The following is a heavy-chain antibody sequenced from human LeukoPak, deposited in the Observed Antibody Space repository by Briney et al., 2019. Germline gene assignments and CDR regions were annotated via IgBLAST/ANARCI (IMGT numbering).Heavy chain of an antibody. D-gene: IGHD5-18*01. J-gene: IGHJ2*01. Sequence: PGGSLRLSCAASGFPFSSYEMNWVRQAPGKGLEWVSYISSSGSTIYYADAVKGRFTISRDNAKNSLYLQMSSLRDEDTAVYYCATVAMEDWYFDLWGRGTLVTVSS. CDR3: ATVAMEDWYFDL. V-gene: IGHV3-48*03. CDR2: ISSSGSTI. CDR1: GFPFSSYE.